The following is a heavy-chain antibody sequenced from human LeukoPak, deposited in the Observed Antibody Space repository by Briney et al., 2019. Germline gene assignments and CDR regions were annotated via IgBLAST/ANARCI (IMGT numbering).Heavy chain of an antibody. V-gene: IGHV4-39*07. CDR2: IYYSGST. J-gene: IGHJ6*02. Sequence: SETLSLTCTVSGGSISSSSYYWGWIRQPPGKGLEWIGSIYYSGSTYYNLSLKSRATISVDTSKNQFSLKLSSVTAADTAVYYCARDQDCSGGSCATYYYYGMDVWGQGTTVTVSS. CDR3: ARDQDCSGGSCATYYYYGMDV. D-gene: IGHD2-15*01. CDR1: GGSISSSSYY.